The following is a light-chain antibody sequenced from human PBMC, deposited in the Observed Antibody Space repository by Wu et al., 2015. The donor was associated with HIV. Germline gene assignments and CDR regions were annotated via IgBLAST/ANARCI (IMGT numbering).Light chain of an antibody. V-gene: IGKV3-11*01. CDR1: PSVSNY. J-gene: IGKJ2*01. Sequence: EVVLTQSPATLSLSPGERATLSCRASPSVSNYLAWYQQKPGQAPRLLMYDATNRATGIPARFSGSGSGTDFTLTVSSLEPEDFAVYYCQQRINWPPAFGQGTRLEIK. CDR2: DAT. CDR3: QQRINWPPA.